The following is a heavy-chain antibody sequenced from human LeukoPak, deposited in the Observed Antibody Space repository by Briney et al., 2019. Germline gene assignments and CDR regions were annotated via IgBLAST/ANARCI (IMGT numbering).Heavy chain of an antibody. J-gene: IGHJ4*02. Sequence: PGGSLRLSCAASGFTFSSYSMNWVRQAPGKGLEWVSYISSSSSTIYYADSVKGRFPISGDNSKNTLYLQMNSLRAEDTAVYYCARDIGTTVNYDDYWGQGTLVTVSS. D-gene: IGHD4-17*01. CDR1: GFTFSSYS. CDR3: ARDIGTTVNYDDY. CDR2: ISSSSSTI. V-gene: IGHV3-48*01.